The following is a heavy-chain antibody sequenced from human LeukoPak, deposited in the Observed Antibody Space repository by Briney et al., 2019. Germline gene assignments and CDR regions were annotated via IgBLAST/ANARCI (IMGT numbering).Heavy chain of an antibody. CDR2: IYYSGST. J-gene: IGHJ4*02. CDR1: GGSISSSSYY. V-gene: IGHV4-39*07. D-gene: IGHD3-22*01. Sequence: SETLSLTCTVSGGSISSSSYYWGWIRQPPGKGLEWIGSIYYSGSTDYNPSLKSRVTISVDTSKNQFSLKLSSVTAADTAVYYCARAIAPPYYYDSSGYPYLDYWGQGTLVTVSS. CDR3: ARAIAPPYYYDSSGYPYLDY.